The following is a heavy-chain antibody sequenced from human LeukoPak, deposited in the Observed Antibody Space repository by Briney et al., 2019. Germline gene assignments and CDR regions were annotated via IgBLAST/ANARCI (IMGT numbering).Heavy chain of an antibody. V-gene: IGHV4-39*01. CDR1: GGSISSSSYY. CDR2: TYYSGST. Sequence: SETLSLTCTVSGGSISSSSYYWGWIRQPPGKGLEWIGSTYYSGSTYYNPSLKSRVTISVDTSKNQFSLKLSSVTAADTAVYYCARTRPSGSYFEAYYFDYWGQGTLVTVSS. CDR3: ARTRPSGSYFEAYYFDY. J-gene: IGHJ4*02. D-gene: IGHD1-26*01.